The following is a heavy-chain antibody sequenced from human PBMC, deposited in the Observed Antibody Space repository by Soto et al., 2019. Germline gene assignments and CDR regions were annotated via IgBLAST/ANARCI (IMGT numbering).Heavy chain of an antibody. CDR3: ARDSGLIVEIEYFQH. Sequence: GGSLRLSCAASGFTFSSYAMHWVRQAPGKGLEWVAVISYDGSNKYYADSVKGRFTISRDNSKNTLYLQMNSLRAEDTAVYYCARDSGLIVEIEYFQHWGQGTLVTVSS. CDR2: ISYDGSNK. J-gene: IGHJ1*01. D-gene: IGHD3-22*01. V-gene: IGHV3-30-3*01. CDR1: GFTFSSYA.